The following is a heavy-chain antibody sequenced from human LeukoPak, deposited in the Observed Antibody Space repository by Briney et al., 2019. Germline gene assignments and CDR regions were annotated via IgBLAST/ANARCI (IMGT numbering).Heavy chain of an antibody. J-gene: IGHJ6*02. CDR2: ISSRSSYI. Sequence: GGSLRLSCAASGFTFSSYTMNWVRQAPGKGLEGVSSISSRSSYIYYADSVKGRLTISRDNAKNSLYLQMNSLRAEDTAVYYCARDPTPRYCSGGSCYTHYGMDVWGQGTTVTVSS. D-gene: IGHD2-15*01. CDR1: GFTFSSYT. CDR3: ARDPTPRYCSGGSCYTHYGMDV. V-gene: IGHV3-21*01.